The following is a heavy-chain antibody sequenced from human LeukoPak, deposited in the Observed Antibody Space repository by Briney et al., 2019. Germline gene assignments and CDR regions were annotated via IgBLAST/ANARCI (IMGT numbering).Heavy chain of an antibody. V-gene: IGHV3-23*01. CDR3: AKDTYSTSPYYFDY. Sequence: GGSLRLSCAAAGFTFNNYAMSWVRQAPGKGLKWVSGISSGGSTYYADSVKGRFTISRDNSKNTLYLQMNSLRAEDAAVYYCAKDTYSTSPYYFDYWGQGTLVTVSS. CDR2: ISSGGST. D-gene: IGHD1-26*01. CDR1: GFTFNNYA. J-gene: IGHJ4*02.